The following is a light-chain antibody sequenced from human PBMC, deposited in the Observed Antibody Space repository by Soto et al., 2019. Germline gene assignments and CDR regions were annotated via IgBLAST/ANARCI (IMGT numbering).Light chain of an antibody. CDR1: QNINRW. V-gene: IGKV1-5*01. Sequence: DIQMTQSPSTLSASVGDRVTITCRSSQNINRWLAWYQQKPGKAPKLLIYDASNLESGVPSRLSGSGSGTDFTLTISGLQPDDFATYYCQQFNTYPAFGQGTKVDIK. CDR3: QQFNTYPA. CDR2: DAS. J-gene: IGKJ1*01.